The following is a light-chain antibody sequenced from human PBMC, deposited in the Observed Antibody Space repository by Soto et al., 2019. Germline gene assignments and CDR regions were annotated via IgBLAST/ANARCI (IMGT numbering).Light chain of an antibody. V-gene: IGKV3-15*01. CDR2: AAS. CDR1: QSISSY. Sequence: MTQSPSSLSASVGDRVTITCRASQSISSYLNWYQQKPGQAPRLLMYAASTRPTSIAARFSGSGSGTDFILTITSLQSEDSGVFYCQQYYHWPRTFGQGTKVDIK. J-gene: IGKJ1*01. CDR3: QQYYHWPRT.